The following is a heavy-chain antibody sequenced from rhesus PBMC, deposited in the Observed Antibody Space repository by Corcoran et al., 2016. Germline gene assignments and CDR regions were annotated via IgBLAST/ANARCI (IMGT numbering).Heavy chain of an antibody. D-gene: IGHD2-39*02. J-gene: IGHJ4*01. CDR2: ISYGGGTT. V-gene: IGHV3S5*01. CDR3: AKDRGGPTFDY. Sequence: EVQLVESGGGLVQPGASLTLSCAASGFPFRSYGMTWVRQAPGKGLEWVSYISYGGGTTYYADSLKGRFTVSRDDSKNTLSLQMNSLRTEDTAVYYCAKDRGGPTFDYWGQGVLVTVSS. CDR1: GFPFRSYG.